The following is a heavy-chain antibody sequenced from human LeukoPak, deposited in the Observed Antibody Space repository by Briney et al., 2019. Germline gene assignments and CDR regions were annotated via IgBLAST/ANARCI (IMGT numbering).Heavy chain of an antibody. CDR2: IRSSGSTK. J-gene: IGHJ4*02. D-gene: IGHD5-12*01. CDR3: ATGGNSGYDWKGPWAY. Sequence: GGSLRLSCAASGFTFSSYGMSWVRQAPGKGLEWVPYIRSSGSTKYYADSVKGRFTISRDNAKNSLYLQMNSLRAEDTAVYYCATGGNSGYDWKGPWAYWGQGTLVTVSS. V-gene: IGHV3-48*04. CDR1: GFTFSSYG.